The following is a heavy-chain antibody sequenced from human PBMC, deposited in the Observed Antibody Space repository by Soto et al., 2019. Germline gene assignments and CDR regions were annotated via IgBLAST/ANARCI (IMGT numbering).Heavy chain of an antibody. J-gene: IGHJ6*03. D-gene: IGHD2-2*02. CDR3: ARDGGDIVVVPAAINYYYYMDV. Sequence: EVQLVESGGGLVQPGGSLRLSCAASGFTFSSYSMNWVRQAPGKGLEWVSYISSSSSTIYYADSVKGRFTISRDNAKNSLYLQMNSLRAEDTAVYYGARDGGDIVVVPAAINYYYYMDVWGKGTTVTVSS. CDR2: ISSSSSTI. CDR1: GFTFSSYS. V-gene: IGHV3-48*01.